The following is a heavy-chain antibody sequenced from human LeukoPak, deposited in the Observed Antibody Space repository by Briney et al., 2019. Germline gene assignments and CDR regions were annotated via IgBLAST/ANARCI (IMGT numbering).Heavy chain of an antibody. CDR3: ARDGLGGSGAFDI. D-gene: IGHD3-16*01. CDR2: INPNSGGT. CDR1: GYTFTGYS. V-gene: IGHV1-2*02. J-gene: IGHJ3*02. Sequence: GASVKVSCKASGYTFTGYSLHWVRQAPGQGLGWMGWINPNSGGTNYAQKFQGRVTMTRDTSISTAYMEVTRLRSDDTAVYYCARDGLGGSGAFDIWGQGTMVTVSS.